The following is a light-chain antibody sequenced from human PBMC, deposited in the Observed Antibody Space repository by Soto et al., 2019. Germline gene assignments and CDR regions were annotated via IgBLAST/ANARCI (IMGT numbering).Light chain of an antibody. CDR3: QQYKTFWT. Sequence: DIQMTQSPSTLSASVGDRVTITCRASQTISSWLAWYQQKPGKAPNLLIYKASTLQSGVPSRFSGSGSETEFTLTISNLQPDDTATYYCQQYKTFWTFGQGTKVEI. V-gene: IGKV1-5*03. CDR1: QTISSW. J-gene: IGKJ1*01. CDR2: KAS.